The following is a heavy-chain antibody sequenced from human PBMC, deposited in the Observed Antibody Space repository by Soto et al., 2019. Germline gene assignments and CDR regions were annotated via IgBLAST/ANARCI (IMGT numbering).Heavy chain of an antibody. J-gene: IGHJ5*02. CDR1: GGTLSSYA. Sequence: ASVKVSCKASGGTLSSYAISWVRQAPGQGLEWMGGIIPIFGTANYAQKFQGRVTITADESTSTAYMELSSLRSEDTAVYYCARDREGIAAPGNNWFDPWGQGTLVTVSS. D-gene: IGHD6-13*01. V-gene: IGHV1-69*13. CDR3: ARDREGIAAPGNNWFDP. CDR2: IIPIFGTA.